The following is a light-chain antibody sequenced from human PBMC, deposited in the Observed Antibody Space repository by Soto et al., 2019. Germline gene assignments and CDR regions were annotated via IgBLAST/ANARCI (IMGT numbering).Light chain of an antibody. CDR3: QQYGGSPGT. CDR2: GAS. CDR1: QSVPGSS. Sequence: EIVLTQSPGTLSLSPGERATLSCRASQSVPGSSLAWYQQRPGQAPRLLIYGASNRVTGIPDRFSGSGSGTDFTLTISRLEPEDFAVYYCQQYGGSPGTFGQGTQVEIK. V-gene: IGKV3-20*01. J-gene: IGKJ1*01.